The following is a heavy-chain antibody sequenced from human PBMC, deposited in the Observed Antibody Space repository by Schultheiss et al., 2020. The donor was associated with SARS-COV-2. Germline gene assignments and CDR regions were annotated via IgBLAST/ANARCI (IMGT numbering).Heavy chain of an antibody. D-gene: IGHD5-24*01. J-gene: IGHJ4*02. V-gene: IGHV4-59*01. CDR3: ARGLATTDY. CDR1: GGSISSYY. CDR2: IYYSGST. Sequence: SQTLSLTCTVSGGSISSYYWSWIRQPPGKGLEWIGYIYYSGSTNYNPSLKSRVTISVDTSKNQFSLKLSSVTAADTAVYYCARGLATTDYWGQGTLVTVSS.